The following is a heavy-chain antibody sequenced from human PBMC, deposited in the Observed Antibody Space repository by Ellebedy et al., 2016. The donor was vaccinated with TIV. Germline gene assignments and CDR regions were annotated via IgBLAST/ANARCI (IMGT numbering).Heavy chain of an antibody. CDR2: MSARGGNT. J-gene: IGHJ4*02. CDR1: GFTFSSYA. Sequence: GGSLRLSCAASGFTFSSYAMSWVRQAPGRGLGWVSAMSARGGNTYYADSVKGRFTISRDNAKNSLYLQMNSLRAEDTAVYYCARATYYYGSGSYYPQYYFDYWGQGTLVTVSS. D-gene: IGHD3-10*01. CDR3: ARATYYYGSGSYYPQYYFDY. V-gene: IGHV3-23*01.